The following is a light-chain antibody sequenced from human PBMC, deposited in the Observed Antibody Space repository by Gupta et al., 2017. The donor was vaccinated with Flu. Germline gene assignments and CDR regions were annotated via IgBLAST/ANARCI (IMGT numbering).Light chain of an antibody. J-gene: IGKJ3*01. CDR3: QQYGNSPRFT. CDR2: GAS. V-gene: IGKV3-20*01. Sequence: EIVLTQFPGTLSLSPGESATLSCRTSQSIDSTYLAWYQQTPGQAPRLLIYGASTRATGIPDRFSGSGSGTDFTLTINELEPEDFAVYFCQQYGNSPRFTFGPRTKV. CDR1: QSIDSTY.